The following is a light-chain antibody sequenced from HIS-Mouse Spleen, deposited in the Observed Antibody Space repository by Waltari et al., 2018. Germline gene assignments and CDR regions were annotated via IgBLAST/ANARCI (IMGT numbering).Light chain of an antibody. J-gene: IGLJ3*02. CDR2: STN. CDR1: SCSVATCYY. Sequence: QPVVTQEPSFSVSPGGTVTLTCGLSSCSVATCYYPSWYQQTPGPAPRTLIYSTNTRSSGVPDRFSGSILGNKAALTITGAQADDESDYYCVLYMGSGIWVFGGGTKLTVL. CDR3: VLYMGSGIWV. V-gene: IGLV8-61*01.